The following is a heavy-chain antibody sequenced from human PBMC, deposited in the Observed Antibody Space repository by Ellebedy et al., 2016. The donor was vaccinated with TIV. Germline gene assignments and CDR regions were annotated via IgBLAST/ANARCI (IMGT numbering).Heavy chain of an antibody. Sequence: GGSLRLSCAASGFTFSSYGMHWVRQAPGKGLEWVAYMWYDGSHKNYADSVKGRFTISRDNSKNTLYLQMNSLRAEDTAVYYCAREYQEYYFDYWGQGTLVTVSS. D-gene: IGHD2-2*01. CDR2: MWYDGSHK. CDR3: AREYQEYYFDY. CDR1: GFTFSSYG. J-gene: IGHJ4*02. V-gene: IGHV3-33*01.